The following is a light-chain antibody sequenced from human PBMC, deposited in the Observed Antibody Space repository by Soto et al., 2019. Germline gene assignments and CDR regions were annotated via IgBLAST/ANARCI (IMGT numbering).Light chain of an antibody. Sequence: EIVLTQSPGTLSLSPGERATLSCRASQSVSSSYLAWYQQKPGQAPRLLIYGASNRATGIPDRFSGSGSGTDFTLTISRLEPEDFAVYYCQQYGSSPAVTFGPGTKVDI. J-gene: IGKJ3*01. CDR1: QSVSSSY. CDR2: GAS. CDR3: QQYGSSPAVT. V-gene: IGKV3-20*01.